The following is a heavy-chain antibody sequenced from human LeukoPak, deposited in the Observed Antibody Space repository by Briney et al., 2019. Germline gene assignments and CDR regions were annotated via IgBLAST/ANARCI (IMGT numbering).Heavy chain of an antibody. Sequence: GGSLRLSCAASGFTVSSNYMSWVRHAPGKGLEWVAVISCDGSNKYYADSVKGRFTISRDNSKNTLYLQMNSLRAEDTAVYYCAKTGGDIVVVVAATFFDYWGQGTLVTVSS. CDR2: ISCDGSNK. D-gene: IGHD2-15*01. V-gene: IGHV3-30*18. J-gene: IGHJ4*02. CDR3: AKTGGDIVVVVAATFFDY. CDR1: GFTVSSNY.